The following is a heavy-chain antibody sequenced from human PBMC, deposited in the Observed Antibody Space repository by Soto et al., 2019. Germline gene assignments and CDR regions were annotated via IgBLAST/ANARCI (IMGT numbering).Heavy chain of an antibody. Sequence: GGSLRLSCAASGFTFSSYSMNWVRQAPGKGLEWVSSISSSSSYIYYADSVKGRFTISRDNAKNSLYLQMNSLRAEDTAVYYCARDSRNYLNWFDPWGQGTLVTVSS. CDR3: ARDSRNYLNWFDP. D-gene: IGHD4-4*01. J-gene: IGHJ5*02. CDR1: GFTFSSYS. V-gene: IGHV3-21*01. CDR2: ISSSSSYI.